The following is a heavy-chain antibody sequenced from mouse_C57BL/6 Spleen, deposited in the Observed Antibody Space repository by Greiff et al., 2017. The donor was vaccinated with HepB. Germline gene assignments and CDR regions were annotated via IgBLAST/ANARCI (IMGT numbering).Heavy chain of an antibody. CDR2: IDPSDSYT. CDR3: ARLPYGSSYWFAY. D-gene: IGHD1-1*01. CDR1: GYTFTSYW. Sequence: QVQLQQPGAELVRPGTSVKLSCKASGYTFTSYWMHWVKQRPGQGLEWIGVIDPSDSYTNYIQKFKGKATLTVDTSSSTAYMQLSSLTSEDSAVYYCARLPYGSSYWFAYWGQGTLVTVSA. J-gene: IGHJ3*01. V-gene: IGHV1-59*01.